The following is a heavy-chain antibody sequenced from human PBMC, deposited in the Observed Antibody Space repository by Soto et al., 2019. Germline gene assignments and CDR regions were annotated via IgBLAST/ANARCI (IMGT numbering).Heavy chain of an antibody. V-gene: IGHV1-3*04. D-gene: IGHD2-15*01. J-gene: IGHJ5*02. CDR1: GYTFTSYP. CDR2: INTGNGYT. Sequence: ASVKVSCKASGYTFTSYPIHWVRQASGQRLEWMGWINTGNGYTKYSQKFQARVTITRDTSASTSYMQLSRLRSEDTAVYYCARDRGGYCSGGSCSEAWFDPWGQGTLVTVSS. CDR3: ARDRGGYCSGGSCSEAWFDP.